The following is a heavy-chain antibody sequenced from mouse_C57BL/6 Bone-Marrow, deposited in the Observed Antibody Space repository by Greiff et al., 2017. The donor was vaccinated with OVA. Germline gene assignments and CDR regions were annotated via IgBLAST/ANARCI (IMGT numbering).Heavy chain of an antibody. V-gene: IGHV5-17*01. CDR3: ASEGWFAY. J-gene: IGHJ3*01. CDR2: ISSGSSTI. CDR1: GFTFSDYG. Sequence: EVQLVESGGGLVKPGGSLKLSCAASGFTFSDYGMHWVRQAPEKGLEWVAYISSGSSTIYYADTFKGRFTISRDKAKHTLFLQMTSLRSEDTAMYYCASEGWFAYWGQGTLVTVSA.